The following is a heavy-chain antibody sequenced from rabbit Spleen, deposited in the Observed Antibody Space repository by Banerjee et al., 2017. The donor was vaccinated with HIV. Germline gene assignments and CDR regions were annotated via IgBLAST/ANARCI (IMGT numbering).Heavy chain of an antibody. CDR1: GFSFNSGYD. D-gene: IGHD8-1*01. V-gene: IGHV1S40*01. CDR3: ARDTGSSFSAYGMDL. Sequence: QSLEESGGGLVKPGASPTLTCKASGFSFNSGYDMCWVCQAPGKGLEWIACIDIGSRDFTYYASWAKGRFTISKSSSTTVTLQMTSLTVADTTTYFCARDTGSSFSAYGMDLWGQGTLVTVS. J-gene: IGHJ6*01. CDR2: IDIGSRDFT.